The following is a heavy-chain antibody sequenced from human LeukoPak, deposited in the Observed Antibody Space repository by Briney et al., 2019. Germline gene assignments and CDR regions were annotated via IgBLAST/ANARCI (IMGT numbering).Heavy chain of an antibody. V-gene: IGHV3-74*01. D-gene: IGHD2-2*01. CDR3: TRDLRHCTSTSCYDPYFDH. CDR2: INSDGSST. Sequence: PGGSLRLSCAASGFTFSIYWMHWGRQAPGKGLVWVSGINSDGSSTSYADSVKGRFTISRDNARNTLYLQMNSLRAEDTAVYYCTRDLRHCTSTSCYDPYFDHWGQGTLVTVSS. J-gene: IGHJ4*02. CDR1: GFTFSIYW.